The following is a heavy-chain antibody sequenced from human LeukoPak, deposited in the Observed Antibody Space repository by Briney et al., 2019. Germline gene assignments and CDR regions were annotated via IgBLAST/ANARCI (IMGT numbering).Heavy chain of an antibody. V-gene: IGHV4-59*11. CDR2: IYYSGGT. CDR3: ARDHGPYYDFWSGYYPGYMDV. Sequence: SETLSLTCTVSGGSISSHYWSWIRQPPGKGLEWIGYIYYSGGTNYNPSLKSRVTISVDTSKNQFSLKLSSVTAADTAVYYCARDHGPYYDFWSGYYPGYMDVWGKGTTVTVSS. CDR1: GGSISSHY. D-gene: IGHD3-3*01. J-gene: IGHJ6*03.